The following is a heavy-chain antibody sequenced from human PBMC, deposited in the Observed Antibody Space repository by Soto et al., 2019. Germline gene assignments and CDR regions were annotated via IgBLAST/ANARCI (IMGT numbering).Heavy chain of an antibody. V-gene: IGHV4-4*02. Sequence: KTSETVSLTCAVSGGSISSSNWWSWVRQPPGKGLEWIGEIYRSGSTNYNPSLKSRVTISVDKSKNQFSLKLSSVTAADTAVYYCASSAVIGPSYGGTTSWGQGTLVTVSS. CDR1: GGSISSSNW. D-gene: IGHD2-15*01. J-gene: IGHJ4*02. CDR3: ASSAVIGPSYGGTTS. CDR2: IYRSGST.